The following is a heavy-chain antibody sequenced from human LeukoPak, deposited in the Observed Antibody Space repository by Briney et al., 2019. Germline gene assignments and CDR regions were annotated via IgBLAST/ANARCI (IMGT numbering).Heavy chain of an antibody. CDR3: ARDLVDIVVVPAAIGTTNSFDP. CDR2: INPSGGST. J-gene: IGHJ5*02. V-gene: IGHV1-46*01. Sequence: ASVTVSCKASGYTFTIYYMHWVRQAPGQGLEWMGIINPSGGSTSYAQKFQGRVTMTRDMSTSTVYMELSSLRSEDTAVYYCARDLVDIVVVPAAIGTTNSFDPWGQGTLVTVSS. CDR1: GYTFTIYY. D-gene: IGHD2-2*01.